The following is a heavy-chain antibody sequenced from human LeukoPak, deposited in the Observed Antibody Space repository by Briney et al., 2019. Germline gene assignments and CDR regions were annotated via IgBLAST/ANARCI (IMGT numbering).Heavy chain of an antibody. Sequence: PSETLSLTCTVSGGSISSSSYYWGWIRQPPGKGLEWIGSIYYSGSTYYNPSLKSRVTISVDTSKNQFSLKLSSVTAADTAVYYCARDPMVRGVTFDYWGQGTLVTVSS. D-gene: IGHD3-10*01. CDR1: GGSISSSSYY. V-gene: IGHV4-39*02. CDR2: IYYSGST. CDR3: ARDPMVRGVTFDY. J-gene: IGHJ4*02.